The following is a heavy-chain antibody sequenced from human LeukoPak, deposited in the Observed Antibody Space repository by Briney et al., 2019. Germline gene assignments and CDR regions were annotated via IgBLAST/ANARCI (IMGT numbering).Heavy chain of an antibody. J-gene: IGHJ4*02. V-gene: IGHV4-38-2*01. CDR3: ARQNYDSSSYSEDFDY. CDR2: IYHSGST. Sequence: PSETLSLTCAVSGYSLSSGYYWGWIRQPPGKGLEWIGSIYHSGSTYYNPSLKSRVTISVDTSKTQLSLKLSSVTAADTAVYYCARQNYDSSSYSEDFDYWGQGTLVTVSS. CDR1: GYSLSSGYY. D-gene: IGHD3-22*01.